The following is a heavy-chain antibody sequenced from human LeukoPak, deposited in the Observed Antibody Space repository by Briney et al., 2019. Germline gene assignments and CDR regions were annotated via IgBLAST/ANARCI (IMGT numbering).Heavy chain of an antibody. J-gene: IGHJ6*02. CDR1: GFTFSSYA. CDR3: AKGTNNGCPNSFFPHGMDV. CDR2: ISGSGGST. V-gene: IGHV3-23*01. Sequence: PGGSLRLSCAASGFTFSSYAMSWVRQAPGKGLEWVSAISGSGGSTYYADPVKGRFTISRDNSKNALYLQINSLRAEDTALYYCAKGTNNGCPNSFFPHGMDVWGQGTTVTVSS. D-gene: IGHD2-8*01.